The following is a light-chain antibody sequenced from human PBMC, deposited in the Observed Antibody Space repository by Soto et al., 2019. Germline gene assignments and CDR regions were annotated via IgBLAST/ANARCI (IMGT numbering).Light chain of an antibody. Sequence: QSLFTPPPAVSAAPGQKGTISCSASSANIGGNSVYWYQQHPGTATNLNIYDDNKRPSGIPDRFSGSKSGTSATLGITGFQTGDEADYYCGSWDSSLSGYVFGTGTKVTVL. J-gene: IGLJ1*01. CDR1: SANIGGNS. CDR3: GSWDSSLSGYV. CDR2: DDN. V-gene: IGLV1-51*01.